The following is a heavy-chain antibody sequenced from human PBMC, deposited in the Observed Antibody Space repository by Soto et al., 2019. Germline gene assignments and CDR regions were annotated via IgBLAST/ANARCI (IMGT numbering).Heavy chain of an antibody. Sequence: SQTLSLTCAISGDSVSSNSAVWNWIRQSPSRGLEWLGRTYYRSMWYNEYAMSVKSRITVNPDTSKNQLSLQLNSVTPEDTAVYYCARARDRGDFDYWGQGTLVTVSS. CDR1: GDSVSSNSAV. J-gene: IGHJ4*02. CDR2: TYYRSMWYN. D-gene: IGHD3-10*01. CDR3: ARARDRGDFDY. V-gene: IGHV6-1*01.